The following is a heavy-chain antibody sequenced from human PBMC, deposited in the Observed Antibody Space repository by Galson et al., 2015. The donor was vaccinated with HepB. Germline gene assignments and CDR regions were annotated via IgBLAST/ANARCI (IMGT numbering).Heavy chain of an antibody. J-gene: IGHJ6*02. Sequence: SLRLSCAASGFTVSSNYMSWVRQAPGKGLEWVSVIYSGGSTYYADSVKGRFTIYRDKSKNTLYLQMNSLRAEDTAVYYCARAILSLRIAVAGPVYGMDVWGQWTTVTVSS. V-gene: IGHV3-66*01. CDR2: IYSGGST. CDR1: GFTVSSNY. D-gene: IGHD6-19*01. CDR3: ARAILSLRIAVAGPVYGMDV.